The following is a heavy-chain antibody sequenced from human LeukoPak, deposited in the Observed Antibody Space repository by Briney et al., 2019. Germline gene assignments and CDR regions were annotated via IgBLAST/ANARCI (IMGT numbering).Heavy chain of an antibody. Sequence: SETLSLTCAVYGGSFSGYYWSGIRQPPGKGLEWIGEINHSGSTNYNPSLKSRATISVDTSKNQFSLKLSSVTAADTAVYYCARGTPIVVVVAATSGWFDPWGQGTLVTVSS. CDR1: GGSFSGYY. V-gene: IGHV4-34*01. D-gene: IGHD2-15*01. J-gene: IGHJ5*02. CDR2: INHSGST. CDR3: ARGTPIVVVVAATSGWFDP.